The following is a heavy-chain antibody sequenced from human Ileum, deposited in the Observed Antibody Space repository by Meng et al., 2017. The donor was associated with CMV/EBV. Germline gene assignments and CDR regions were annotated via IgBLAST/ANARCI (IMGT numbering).Heavy chain of an antibody. Sequence: HVLLQKWGPSLLKPSETLSPTGTVPDGSSSSYYWSWIRQSAGKGLEWIGRIHTSGTTNYNPSLKSRVTLSLDTPKDQFSLKLTSVTAADTAVYYCAREMSSCTSSTCYGVDSWGQGTLVTVSS. CDR1: DGSSSSYY. CDR3: AREMSSCTSSTCYGVDS. D-gene: IGHD2-2*01. CDR2: IHTSGTT. V-gene: IGHV4-4*07. J-gene: IGHJ4*02.